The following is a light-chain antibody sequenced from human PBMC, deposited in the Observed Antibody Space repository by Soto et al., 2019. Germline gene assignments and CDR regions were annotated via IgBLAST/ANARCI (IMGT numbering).Light chain of an antibody. J-gene: IGKJ1*01. CDR2: AAS. V-gene: IGKV1-39*01. Sequence: GDRVTITCRASQSISSYLNWYQQKPGKAPKLLIYAASSLQSGVPSRFSGSGSGTDFTLTISSLQPEDFATYYCQQSYSTPQTFGQGTKVDIK. CDR1: QSISSY. CDR3: QQSYSTPQT.